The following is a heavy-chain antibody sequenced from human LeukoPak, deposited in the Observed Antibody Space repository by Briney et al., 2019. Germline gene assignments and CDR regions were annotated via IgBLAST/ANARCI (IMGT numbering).Heavy chain of an antibody. CDR1: GFTFSNYA. CDR2: ISGGSSFT. J-gene: IGHJ4*02. V-gene: IGHV3-21*01. CDR3: ARDLGYSSGPNY. Sequence: PGGSLRLSCAASGFTFSNYAMSWVRQAPGKGLEWVSYISGGSSFTYYVDSVKGRFTISRDNAKNSLYLQMNSLRAEDTAVYYCARDLGYSSGPNYWGQGTRVTVSS. D-gene: IGHD6-19*01.